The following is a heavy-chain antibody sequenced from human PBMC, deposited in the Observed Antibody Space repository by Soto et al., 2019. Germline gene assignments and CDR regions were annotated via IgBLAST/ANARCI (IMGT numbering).Heavy chain of an antibody. Sequence: PGESLKISCKGSGYSFTSYWISWVRQMPGKGLEWMGRIDPSDSYTNYSPSFQGHVTISADKSISTAYLQWSSLKASDTAMYYCATHLQIAAAGSHYYGMDVWGQGTTVTVSS. V-gene: IGHV5-10-1*01. CDR2: IDPSDSYT. D-gene: IGHD6-13*01. CDR3: ATHLQIAAAGSHYYGMDV. J-gene: IGHJ6*02. CDR1: GYSFTSYW.